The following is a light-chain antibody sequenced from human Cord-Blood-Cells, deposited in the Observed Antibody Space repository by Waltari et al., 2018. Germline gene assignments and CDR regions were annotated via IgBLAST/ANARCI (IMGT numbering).Light chain of an antibody. CDR3: QSYDSSLSGSV. J-gene: IGLJ3*02. CDR2: GNS. CDR1: SSNIGAGYD. Sequence: QSVLTQPPSVSGAPGQRVTISCTGSSSNIGAGYDVHWYQQLPGTAPKLLIYGNSHRPSGVPDRYAASKSGTAASVAITGLQAEDEADYYCQSYDSSLSGSVFGGGTKLTVL. V-gene: IGLV1-40*01.